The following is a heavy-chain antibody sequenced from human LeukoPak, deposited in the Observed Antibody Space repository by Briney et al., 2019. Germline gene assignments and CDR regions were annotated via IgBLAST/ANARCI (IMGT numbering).Heavy chain of an antibody. D-gene: IGHD1-1*01. CDR3: ARGPPRGKYYYMDV. CDR2: IGTASDT. V-gene: IGHV3-13*01. CDR1: GFTFSSFD. Sequence: GGSLRLSCEASGFTFSSFDMHWVRQPTGQGLEWVSTIGTASDTYYPGSVEGRFTLSRDNAKNSLYLQMNSLTAGDTAVYYCARGPPRGKYYYMDVWGKGTTVAVSS. J-gene: IGHJ6*03.